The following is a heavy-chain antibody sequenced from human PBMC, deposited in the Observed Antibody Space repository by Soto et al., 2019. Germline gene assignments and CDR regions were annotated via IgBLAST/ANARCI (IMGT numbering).Heavy chain of an antibody. D-gene: IGHD6-6*01. V-gene: IGHV4-59*01. CDR3: ARDRVVRSIAGNWFDP. CDR2: IYYSGST. J-gene: IGHJ5*02. Sequence: PSETLSLTCTVSGGSISSYYWSWIRQPPGKGLEWIGYIYYSGSTNYNPSLKSRVTISVDTSKNQFSLKLSSVTAADTAVYYCARDRVVRSIAGNWFDPSGQGTLVTVSS. CDR1: GGSISSYY.